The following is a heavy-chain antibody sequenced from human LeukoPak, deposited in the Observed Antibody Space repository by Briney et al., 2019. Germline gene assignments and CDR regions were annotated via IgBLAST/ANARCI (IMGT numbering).Heavy chain of an antibody. J-gene: IGHJ4*02. Sequence: PSETLSLTCTVSGGSISSYYWSWIRQPPGKGLEWIGYIYYSGSTNYNPSLKSRVTISVDTSKNKFSLKLSSVTAADTAVYYCARGPPSLFYDSSGYLDYWGQGTLVTVSS. CDR1: GGSISSYY. D-gene: IGHD3-22*01. V-gene: IGHV4-59*08. CDR2: IYYSGST. CDR3: ARGPPSLFYDSSGYLDY.